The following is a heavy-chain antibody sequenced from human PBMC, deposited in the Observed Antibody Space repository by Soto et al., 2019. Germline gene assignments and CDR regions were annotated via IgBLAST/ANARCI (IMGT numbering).Heavy chain of an antibody. D-gene: IGHD2-15*01. CDR1: GFTFSDYP. CDR3: AREAACFDS. V-gene: IGHV3-48*02. J-gene: IGHJ4*02. CDR2: IRTISSAI. Sequence: HLVESGGGLVQPGGSLSLSCAASGFTFSDYPMNWVRQAPGKGLEWVSSIRTISSAIYFADSVRGRFTISRDNARNALYPQMTSLRDEDTAVYYGAREAACFDSWGQGTLVTVSS.